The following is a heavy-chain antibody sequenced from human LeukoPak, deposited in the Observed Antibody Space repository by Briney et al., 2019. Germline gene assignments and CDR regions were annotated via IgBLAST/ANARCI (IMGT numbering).Heavy chain of an antibody. CDR2: INPNSGGT. D-gene: IGHD3-22*01. J-gene: IGHJ5*02. CDR3: ERVVRNDDSSGYYA. CDR1: GYTFTGYY. Sequence: ASVKVSCKASGYTFTGYYMHWVRQAPGQGLEWMGWINPNSGGTNYAQKFQGRVTMTRDTSISTAYMELSRLRSDDTAVYYCERVVRNDDSSGYYAWGQGTLVTDSS. V-gene: IGHV1-2*02.